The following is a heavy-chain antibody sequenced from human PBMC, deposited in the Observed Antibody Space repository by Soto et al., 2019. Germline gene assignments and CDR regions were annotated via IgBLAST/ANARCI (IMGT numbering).Heavy chain of an antibody. CDR2: IYYSGST. D-gene: IGHD3-9*01. Sequence: QLQLQESGPGLVKPSETLSLTCTVSGGSISSSSYYWGWIRQPPGKGLEWIGSIYYSGSTYYNPSLTSRVTISGDTSKNQFSLKPSSVTAADTAVYYCARNYDILTGYHTDAFDIWGQGTMVTVSS. V-gene: IGHV4-39*01. J-gene: IGHJ3*02. CDR3: ARNYDILTGYHTDAFDI. CDR1: GGSISSSSYY.